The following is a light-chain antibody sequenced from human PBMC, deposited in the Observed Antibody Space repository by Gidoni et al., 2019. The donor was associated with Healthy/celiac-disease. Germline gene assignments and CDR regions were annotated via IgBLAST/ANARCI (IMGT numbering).Light chain of an antibody. Sequence: EIVMTQSPATLSVSPGERATLSCRASQSVSSNLAWYQQKPGQAPRLLIYGASTRPTGIPARFSGSGSGTEFTLTISSLQSEDFAVYYCQHYGTFGQGTKVEIK. J-gene: IGKJ1*01. V-gene: IGKV3-15*01. CDR1: QSVSSN. CDR2: GAS. CDR3: QHYGT.